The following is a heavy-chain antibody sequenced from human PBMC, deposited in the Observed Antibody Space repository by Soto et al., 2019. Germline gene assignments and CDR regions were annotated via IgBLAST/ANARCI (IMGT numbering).Heavy chain of an antibody. D-gene: IGHD2-2*01. CDR1: GGSFSGYY. J-gene: IGHJ6*02. Sequence: SETLSLTCAVYGGSFSGYYWSWIRQPPGKGLEWIGEINHSGSTNYNPSLKSRVTISVDTSKNQFSLKLSSVTAADTAVYYCARVNYIVVVPAAMWSYYYYGMDVWGQGTTVTVSS. CDR3: ARVNYIVVVPAAMWSYYYYGMDV. CDR2: INHSGST. V-gene: IGHV4-34*01.